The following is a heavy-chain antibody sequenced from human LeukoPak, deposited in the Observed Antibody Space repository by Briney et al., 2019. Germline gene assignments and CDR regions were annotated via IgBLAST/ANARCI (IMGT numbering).Heavy chain of an antibody. V-gene: IGHV1-8*02. CDR3: ARAKVRGVIDY. CDR1: GGTFSSYA. D-gene: IGHD3-10*01. Sequence: ASVKVSCKASGGTFSSYAISWVRQATGQGLEWMGWMNPNSGNTGYAQKFQGRVTMTRNTSISTAYMELSSLRSEDTAVYYCARAKVRGVIDYWGQGTLVTVSS. CDR2: MNPNSGNT. J-gene: IGHJ4*02.